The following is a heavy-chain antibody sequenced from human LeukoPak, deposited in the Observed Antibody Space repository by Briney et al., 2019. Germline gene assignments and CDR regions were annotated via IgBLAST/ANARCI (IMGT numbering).Heavy chain of an antibody. CDR3: AKNWGDYYDSSAFDY. CDR2: ITGSGGST. V-gene: IGHV3-23*01. J-gene: IGHJ4*02. Sequence: GGSLRLSCAASGFTFSSYAMSWVRQAPGKGLEWVSAITGSGGSTYYADSGKGRFTISRDNAKNTLYLQMNSLRAEDTAVYYCAKNWGDYYDSSAFDYWGQGTLVTVSS. CDR1: GFTFSSYA. D-gene: IGHD3-22*01.